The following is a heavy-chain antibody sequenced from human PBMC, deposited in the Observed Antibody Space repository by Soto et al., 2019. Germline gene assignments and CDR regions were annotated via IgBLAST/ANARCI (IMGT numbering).Heavy chain of an antibody. J-gene: IGHJ4*02. D-gene: IGHD1-7*01. V-gene: IGHV3-23*01. CDR1: GFTFSNYA. CDR3: ARDGIGGTVFRGYLDY. Sequence: PGGSLRLSCEASGFTFSNYAMSWVRQAPEKGLEWVSTISATGSTLYADSVKGRFTISRDNSKNTLYLQMNTLGAEDTAVYYCARDGIGGTVFRGYLDYWGRGTVVTVSS. CDR2: ISATGST.